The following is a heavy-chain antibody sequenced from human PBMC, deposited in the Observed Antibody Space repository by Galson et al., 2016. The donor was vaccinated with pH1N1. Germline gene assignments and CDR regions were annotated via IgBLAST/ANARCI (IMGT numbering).Heavy chain of an antibody. CDR1: GFSFSGYA. CDR3: AKDSPMIDYYFDY. D-gene: IGHD3-22*01. V-gene: IGHV3-30*18. CDR2: ISFDGTIK. Sequence: SLRLSCAASGFSFSGYAMHWVRQPPGKGLEWVAMISFDGTIKYSTDSVKGRFTISRDNSKKTLYLHISSLRFEDTAMYYCAKDSPMIDYYFDYWGQGTLVTVSS. J-gene: IGHJ4*02.